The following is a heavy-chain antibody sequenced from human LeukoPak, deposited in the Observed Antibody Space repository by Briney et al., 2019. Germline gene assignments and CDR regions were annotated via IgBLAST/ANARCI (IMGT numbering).Heavy chain of an antibody. D-gene: IGHD6-13*01. CDR1: GDSVSTNNVA. CDR3: ARDSIAAAGNFDY. V-gene: IGHV6-1*01. J-gene: IGHJ4*02. CDR2: TYYRSKWYN. Sequence: SQTLSLTCAISGDSVSTNNVAWNWIRQSPSRGLEWLGRTYYRSKWYNDYAVSVKSRITINPDTSKNQFSLQLNSVTPEDTAVYYCARDSIAAAGNFDYWGQGTLVTVSS.